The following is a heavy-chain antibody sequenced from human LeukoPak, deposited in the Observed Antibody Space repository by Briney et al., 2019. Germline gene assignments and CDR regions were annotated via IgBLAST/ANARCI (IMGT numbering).Heavy chain of an antibody. CDR2: IKQDGSEK. J-gene: IGHJ3*02. D-gene: IGHD5-12*01. CDR1: GFTFSSYW. V-gene: IGHV3-7*01. CDR3: ARDRLVSGYVYDAFDI. Sequence: QPGGSLRLSCAASGFTFSSYWMSWVRQAPGKGLEWVANIKQDGSEKYYVDSVKGRFTISRDNAKNSLYLQMNSLRAEDTAVYYCARDRLVSGYVYDAFDIWGQGTMVTVSS.